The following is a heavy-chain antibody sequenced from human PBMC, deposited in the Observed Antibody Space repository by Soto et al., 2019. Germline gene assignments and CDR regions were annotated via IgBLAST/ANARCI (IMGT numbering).Heavy chain of an antibody. V-gene: IGHV1-3*01. CDR3: ARSPYSSSPRHDAFDI. J-gene: IGHJ3*02. CDR1: GYTFTSYA. CDR2: INAGNGNT. D-gene: IGHD6-13*01. Sequence: GASVKVSCEASGYTFTSYAMHWVRQAPGQRLEWMGWINAGNGNTKYSQKFQGRVTITRDTSASTAYMELSSLRSEDTAVYYCARSPYSSSPRHDAFDIWGQGTMVTVS.